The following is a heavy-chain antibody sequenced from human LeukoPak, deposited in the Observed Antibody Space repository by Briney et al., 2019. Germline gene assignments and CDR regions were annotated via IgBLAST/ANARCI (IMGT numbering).Heavy chain of an antibody. D-gene: IGHD3-3*01. CDR1: GGTFSSYA. J-gene: IGHJ6*03. V-gene: IGHV1-69*05. CDR2: IIPIFGTA. Sequence: SVKVSCKASGGTFSSYAISWVRQAPGQGLEWMGRIIPIFGTAYYAQKFQGRVTITTDESTSTAYMELSSLRSEDTAVYYCALPYYDFWSGYSSMDVWGKGTTVTVSS. CDR3: ALPYYDFWSGYSSMDV.